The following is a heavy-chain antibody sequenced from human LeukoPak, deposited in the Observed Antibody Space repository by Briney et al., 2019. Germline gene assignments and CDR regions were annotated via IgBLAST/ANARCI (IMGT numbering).Heavy chain of an antibody. CDR3: TRGSGWFVDY. J-gene: IGHJ4*02. V-gene: IGHV4-39*07. CDR2: IYYSGST. CDR1: GGSISSSSYY. Sequence: SQTLSLTCTVSGGSISSSSYYWGWIRQPPGKGLEWIGSIYYSGSTYYNPSLKSRVTISVDTSKNQFSLKLSSVTAADTAVYYCTRGSGWFVDYWGQGTLVTVSS. D-gene: IGHD6-19*01.